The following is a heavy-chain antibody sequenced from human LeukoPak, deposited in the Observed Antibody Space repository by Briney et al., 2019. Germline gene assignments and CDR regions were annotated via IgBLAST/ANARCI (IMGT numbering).Heavy chain of an antibody. CDR1: GGSFGSGDYY. V-gene: IGHV4-30-4*08. CDR3: ARASSGSYSGPIYYYYYMDV. CDR2: IYHSGST. D-gene: IGHD1-26*01. Sequence: SQTLSLTCTVSGGSFGSGDYYWSWIRQPPGKGLEWIGCIYHSGSTYYNPSLKSRVTISLDTPKNQFSLKLGSVTAADTAVYYCARASSGSYSGPIYYYYYMDVWGKGTTVTVSS. J-gene: IGHJ6*03.